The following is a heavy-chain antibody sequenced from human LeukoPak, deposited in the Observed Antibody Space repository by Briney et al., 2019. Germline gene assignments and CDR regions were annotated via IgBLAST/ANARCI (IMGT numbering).Heavy chain of an antibody. CDR3: AKSSPDADYFDY. D-gene: IGHD1-14*01. J-gene: IGHJ4*02. V-gene: IGHV4-39*01. CDR1: GGSISRSSYH. CDR2: ISYSGST. Sequence: SETLSLTCTVSGGSISRSSYHWGGIRQPPGKGLEWIGTISYSGSTYYNPSLKSRVTISVDTSKNQFSLKLSSVTAADTAVYYCAKSSPDADYFDYWGQGTLVTVSS.